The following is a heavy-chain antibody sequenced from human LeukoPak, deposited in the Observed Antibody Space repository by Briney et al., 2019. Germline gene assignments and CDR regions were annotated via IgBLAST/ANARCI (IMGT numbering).Heavy chain of an antibody. J-gene: IGHJ4*02. V-gene: IGHV3-53*04. CDR2: IYSAGST. CDR3: ARVHGDYDDFDY. Sequence: GGSLRLSCAASGFTVSRNSMSWVRQAPGKGLEWVSLIYSAGSTYYADSVKGRFTISRHSSKNTLYLQMNSLRPEDTAVYYCARVHGDYDDFDYWGQGTLVTVSS. D-gene: IGHD4-17*01. CDR1: GFTVSRNS.